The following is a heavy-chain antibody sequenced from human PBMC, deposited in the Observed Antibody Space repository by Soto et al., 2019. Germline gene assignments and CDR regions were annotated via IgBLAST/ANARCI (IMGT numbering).Heavy chain of an antibody. CDR1: GYSFTSYW. D-gene: IGHD2-15*01. Sequence: GESLKISCKGSGYSFTSYWIGWVRQMPGKGLEWMGIIYPGDSDTRYSPSFQGQVTISADKSVSTAYLQWSSLKASDTAMYYCARHESTVVMYPTRYYYGMDVWGQGTTVTVSS. V-gene: IGHV5-51*01. CDR3: ARHESTVVMYPTRYYYGMDV. J-gene: IGHJ6*02. CDR2: IYPGDSDT.